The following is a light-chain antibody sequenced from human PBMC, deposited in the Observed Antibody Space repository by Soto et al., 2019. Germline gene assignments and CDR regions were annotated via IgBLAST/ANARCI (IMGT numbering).Light chain of an antibody. Sequence: EIVMTQYPATMSVSPGERVTLSCRASQTVSTNLAWYQQKPGQAPRLLIYGASTRATGIPARFSGSGSGTDFTLTISSLQSEDFAFYYCQQYSDWPPYTFGQGTKLEIK. CDR2: GAS. CDR3: QQYSDWPPYT. CDR1: QTVSTN. J-gene: IGKJ2*01. V-gene: IGKV3-15*01.